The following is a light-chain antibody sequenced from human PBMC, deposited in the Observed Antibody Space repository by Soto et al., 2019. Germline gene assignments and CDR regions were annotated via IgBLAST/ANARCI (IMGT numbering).Light chain of an antibody. J-gene: IGLJ1*01. CDR1: VSDVGGYNS. Sequence: QSALTQPASVSGSPGQSITISCTGTVSDVGGYNSVSWYQQHPGKAPKLMIYEVSHRPSGVSNRFSGSKSGNTASLTISGLQAEDEADYYCNSFTTSDTYVFGTGTKLTVL. CDR2: EVS. CDR3: NSFTTSDTYV. V-gene: IGLV2-14*01.